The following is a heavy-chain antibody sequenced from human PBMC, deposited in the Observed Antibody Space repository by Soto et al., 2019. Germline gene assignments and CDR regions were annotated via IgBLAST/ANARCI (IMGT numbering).Heavy chain of an antibody. CDR3: ARLVGYDFWSGYYYYYYMDV. V-gene: IGHV5-51*01. CDR2: IYPGDSDT. D-gene: IGHD3-3*01. Sequence: GESLKISCKGSGYSFTSYWIGWVRQMPGKGLEWMGIIYPGDSDTRYSPSFQGQVTISADKSISTAYLQWSSLKASDTAMYYCARLVGYDFWSGYYYYYYMDVWGKGTTVTVSS. CDR1: GYSFTSYW. J-gene: IGHJ6*03.